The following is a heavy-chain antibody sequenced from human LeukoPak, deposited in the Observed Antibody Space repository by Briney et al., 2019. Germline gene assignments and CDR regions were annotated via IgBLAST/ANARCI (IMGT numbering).Heavy chain of an antibody. D-gene: IGHD3-10*01. CDR3: AKFKGHYGDSEYYFDY. CDR1: GFTFSSSA. V-gene: IGHV3-23*01. Sequence: GGSLRLSCAASGFTFSSSAMSWVRQAPGKGLEWVSAISNNGGYTYYADSVQGRFTISRDNSKSTLCLQMNSLRAEDTAVYYCAKFKGHYGDSEYYFDYWGQGTLVTVSS. CDR2: ISNNGGYT. J-gene: IGHJ4*02.